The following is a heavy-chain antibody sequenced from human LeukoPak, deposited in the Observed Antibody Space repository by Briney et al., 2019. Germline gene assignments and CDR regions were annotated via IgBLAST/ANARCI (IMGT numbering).Heavy chain of an antibody. CDR2: INNDGSST. V-gene: IGHV3-74*01. Sequence: PPGGSLRLFCGASGFTFSSYWMHWARHAPGKGLVWVSCINNDGSSTAYAASVKGRFTTSRDNDKNTLFLQMNSLRAEDTAVYYCARGRYYGMDVWSQGTTVTVSS. CDR3: ARGRYYGMDV. J-gene: IGHJ6*02. CDR1: GFTFSSYW.